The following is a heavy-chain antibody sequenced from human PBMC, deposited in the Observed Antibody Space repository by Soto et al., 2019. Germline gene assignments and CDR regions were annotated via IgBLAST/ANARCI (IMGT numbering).Heavy chain of an antibody. V-gene: IGHV3-23*01. CDR3: AKGSNPYYYDSSWFY. D-gene: IGHD3-22*01. Sequence: GGSLRLSCAASGFTFSSYAMSWVRQAPGKGLEWVSAISGSGGSTYYADSVKGRFTISRDNSKNTLFLQMNSLRAEDTAVYYCAKGSNPYYYDSSWFYWGQGTLVTVSS. CDR1: GFTFSSYA. CDR2: ISGSGGST. J-gene: IGHJ4*02.